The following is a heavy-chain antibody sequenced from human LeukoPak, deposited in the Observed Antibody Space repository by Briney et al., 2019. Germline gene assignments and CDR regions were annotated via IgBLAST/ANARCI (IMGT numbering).Heavy chain of an antibody. Sequence: GASVKVSCKASGYTFTSYDINWVRQATGQGLEWMGWMNPNSGNTGYAQKFQGRVTMTRNTSISTAYMELSSLRSEDTAVYYCARGYYYGSGSYQGGFYYYYYMDVWGKGTTVTVSS. D-gene: IGHD3-10*01. CDR3: ARGYYYGSGSYQGGFYYYYYMDV. V-gene: IGHV1-8*01. CDR2: MNPNSGNT. J-gene: IGHJ6*03. CDR1: GYTFTSYD.